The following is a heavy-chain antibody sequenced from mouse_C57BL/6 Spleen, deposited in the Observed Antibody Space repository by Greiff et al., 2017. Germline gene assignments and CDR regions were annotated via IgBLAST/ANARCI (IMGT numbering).Heavy chain of an antibody. CDR2: IYPRDGST. Sequence: QVQLQQSDAELVKPGASVKISCKVSGYTFTDHTIHWMKQRPEQGLEWIGYIYPRDGSTKYNEKFKGKATLTADKSSSTAYMQLNSLTSEDSAVYFCARVGNYYDYDVYYFDYWGQGTTLTVSS. CDR1: GYTFTDHT. CDR3: ARVGNYYDYDVYYFDY. V-gene: IGHV1-78*01. D-gene: IGHD2-4*01. J-gene: IGHJ2*01.